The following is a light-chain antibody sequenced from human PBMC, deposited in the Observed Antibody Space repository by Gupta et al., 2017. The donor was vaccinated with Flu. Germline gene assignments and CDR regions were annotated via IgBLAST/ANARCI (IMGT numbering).Light chain of an antibody. V-gene: IGKV3-20*01. CDR2: GAS. J-gene: IGKJ4*01. CDR1: QSVSSDY. Sequence: PGTLSLSPGERATLSCRASQSVSSDYLVWYQQRPGQAPSLIIYGASNRASGIPDRFSGSGYGTDFTLTSSSLEHEDFAVYYWQQVCSSITFGGGTKVEI. CDR3: QQVCSSIT.